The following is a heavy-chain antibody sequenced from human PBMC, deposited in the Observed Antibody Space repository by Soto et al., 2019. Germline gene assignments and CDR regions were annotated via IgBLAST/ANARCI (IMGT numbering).Heavy chain of an antibody. CDR2: IYYSGST. Sequence: SETLSLTCTVSGGSISSGGYYWSWIRQHPGKGLEWIGYIYYSGSTYYNPSLRSRVTISVDTSKNQFSLKLSSVTAADTAVYYCASWYDILTGGHFDYWGQGTLVTVSS. CDR3: ASWYDILTGGHFDY. D-gene: IGHD3-9*01. J-gene: IGHJ4*02. V-gene: IGHV4-31*03. CDR1: GGSISSGGYY.